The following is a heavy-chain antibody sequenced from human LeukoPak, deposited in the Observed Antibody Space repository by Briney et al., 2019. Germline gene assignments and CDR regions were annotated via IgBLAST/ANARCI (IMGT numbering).Heavy chain of an antibody. J-gene: IGHJ6*02. CDR1: GYTFTGYY. Sequence: ASVKVSCKASGYTFTGYYMHWVRQAPGQGLEWMGWINPNSGGTNYAQKFQGWVTMTRDTSISTAYMELSRLRSDDTAVYYCARDHSSSHYYYGMDVWGQGTTVTVSS. CDR3: ARDHSSSHYYYGMDV. CDR2: INPNSGGT. D-gene: IGHD6-6*01. V-gene: IGHV1-2*04.